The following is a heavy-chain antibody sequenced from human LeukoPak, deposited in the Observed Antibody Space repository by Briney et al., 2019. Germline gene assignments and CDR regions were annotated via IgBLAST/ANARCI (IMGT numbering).Heavy chain of an antibody. CDR1: GFTFSTYA. CDR3: AKSPFVGVLTDPFDY. J-gene: IGHJ4*02. D-gene: IGHD2-2*01. V-gene: IGHV3-23*01. CDR2: ISGSGGST. Sequence: GGSLRLSCAASGFTFSTYAMSWVRQAPGKGLEWVSSISGSGGSTYYADSVKGRFTISRDNSKNTLYLQMNSLRAEDTAVYYCAKSPFVGVLTDPFDYWGQGTLVTVSS.